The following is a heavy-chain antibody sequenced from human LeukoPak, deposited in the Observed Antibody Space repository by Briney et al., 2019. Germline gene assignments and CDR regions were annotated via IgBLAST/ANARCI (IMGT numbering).Heavy chain of an antibody. D-gene: IGHD5-18*01. V-gene: IGHV1-18*01. CDR1: SYTFTSYG. CDR3: ARVSSYGTPFDY. J-gene: IGHJ4*02. CDR2: ISAYSDNS. Sequence: ASVKVSCKASSYTFTSYGLSWVRQAPGQGLEWMGWISAYSDNSNYAQKLQGRVTMTTDTSTSTAYMDLRSLRSDDTAVYYCARVSSYGTPFDYWGQGTLVTVSS.